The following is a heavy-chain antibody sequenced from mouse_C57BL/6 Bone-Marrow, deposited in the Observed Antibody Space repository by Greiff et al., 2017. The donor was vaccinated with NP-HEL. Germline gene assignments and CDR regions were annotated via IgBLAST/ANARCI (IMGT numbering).Heavy chain of an antibody. CDR1: GFTFSDYY. J-gene: IGHJ4*01. V-gene: IGHV5-16*01. D-gene: IGHD3-2*02. CDR2: INYDGSST. Sequence: EVKLMESEGGLVQPGSSMKLSCTASGFTFSDYYMAWVRQVPEKGLEWVANINYDGSSTYYLDSLKSRFIISRDNAKNILYLQMSSLKSEDTATYYCARDQGYYAMDYWGQGTSVTVSS. CDR3: ARDQGYYAMDY.